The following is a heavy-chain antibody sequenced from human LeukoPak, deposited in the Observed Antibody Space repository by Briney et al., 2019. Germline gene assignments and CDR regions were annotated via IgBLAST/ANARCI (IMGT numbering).Heavy chain of an antibody. CDR2: IKQYGSAK. CDR3: AQECVDSSGYYYVPNWFDP. D-gene: IGHD3-22*01. V-gene: IGHV3-7*01. Sequence: PGGTLRLSCTASGFTFSSYWMSWVRQAPGKGLEWVANIKQYGSAKYCVDPVKYRFTISRDNAKNSVYLQMNSLRAEDTAVYYCAQECVDSSGYYYVPNWFDPWGQGTLVTVSS. CDR1: GFTFSSYW. J-gene: IGHJ5*02.